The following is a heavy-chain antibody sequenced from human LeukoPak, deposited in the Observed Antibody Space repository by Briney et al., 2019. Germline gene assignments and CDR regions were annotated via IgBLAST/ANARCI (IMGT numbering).Heavy chain of an antibody. CDR2: MNPKSGDT. CDR3: ARGHYDSSGYYVFQH. Sequence: ASVKVSCKASGYSFTNYDINWVRQATGQGLEWMGWMNPKSGDTGYSQKFQGRVFITRDTSINTAYMELSSLGSDDTAVYYCARGHYDSSGYYVFQHWGQGTLVTVSS. D-gene: IGHD3-22*01. CDR1: GYSFTNYD. J-gene: IGHJ1*01. V-gene: IGHV1-8*03.